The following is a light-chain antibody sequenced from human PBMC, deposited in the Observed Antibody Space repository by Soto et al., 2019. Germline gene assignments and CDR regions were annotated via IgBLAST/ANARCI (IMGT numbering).Light chain of an antibody. CDR2: EVT. V-gene: IGLV2-14*01. Sequence: QSVLTQPASVSGSPGQSITISCTGTSSDIGGYNYVSWYQRHPGKVPKLIIYEVTSRPSGGSHRFSGSKSGNTASLTISGLQAEDEGDYFCSSYTTSGTPVFGGGTKVTVL. CDR1: SSDIGGYNY. J-gene: IGLJ3*02. CDR3: SSYTTSGTPV.